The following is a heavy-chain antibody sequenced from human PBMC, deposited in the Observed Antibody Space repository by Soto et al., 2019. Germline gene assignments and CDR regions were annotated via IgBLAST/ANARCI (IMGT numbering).Heavy chain of an antibody. Sequence: QEKLVESGGGVVQPGGSLRLSCEASGSMFSSYALHWVRQAPGKGLGWLAIISYDGGRTYYADSVKGRFTISRDGSRYTVYLEMDSLRPEDTGVYYCARDPRPSGYDRHMDVWGQGTTVTVS. CDR1: GSMFSSYA. V-gene: IGHV3-30*17. D-gene: IGHD5-12*01. J-gene: IGHJ6*02. CDR2: ISYDGGRT. CDR3: ARDPRPSGYDRHMDV.